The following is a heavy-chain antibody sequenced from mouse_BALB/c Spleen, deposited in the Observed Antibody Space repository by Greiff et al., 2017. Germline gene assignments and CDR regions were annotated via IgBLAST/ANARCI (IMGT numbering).Heavy chain of an antibody. CDR2: IDPANGNT. CDR3: ARDASCDNGNNPWFAY. D-gene: IGHD2-1*01. J-gene: IGHJ3*01. Sequence: VQLQQSGAELVKPGASVKLSCTASGYNIKDTYMNWVKQRPEQGLEWIGRIDPANGNTYYDPKFQGKATITADTSSNTAYLQLSGLTSEDTAVYYCARDASCDNGNNPWFAYWGQGTLVTVSA. V-gene: IGHV14-3*02. CDR1: GYNIKDTY.